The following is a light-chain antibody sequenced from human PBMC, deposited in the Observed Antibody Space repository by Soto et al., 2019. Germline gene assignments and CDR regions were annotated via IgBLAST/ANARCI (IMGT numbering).Light chain of an antibody. CDR3: QQYNNSPYT. Sequence: DIQMTQSPSTLSASVGDRVTITCRASQSISSWLVWYQQKPGKAPKLLIYKASSLESGVPSRFSGSGSGTEFTLTISSLQPDDFATYYCQQYNNSPYTFGQGTKLEIK. CDR2: KAS. V-gene: IGKV1-5*03. J-gene: IGKJ2*01. CDR1: QSISSW.